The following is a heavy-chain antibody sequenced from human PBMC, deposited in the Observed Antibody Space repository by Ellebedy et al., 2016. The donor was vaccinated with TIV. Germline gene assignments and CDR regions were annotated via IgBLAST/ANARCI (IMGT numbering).Heavy chain of an antibody. CDR2: IYTSGST. CDR1: GGSISSYY. Sequence: SETLSLXXTVSGGSISSYYWSWIRQPAGKGLEWIGRIYTSGSTNYNPSLKSRVTMSVDTSKNQFSLKLSSVTAADTAVYYCARSPYDSSGYSWGGEPDYYYGMDVWGQGTTVTVSS. V-gene: IGHV4-4*07. J-gene: IGHJ6*02. D-gene: IGHD3-22*01. CDR3: ARSPYDSSGYSWGGEPDYYYGMDV.